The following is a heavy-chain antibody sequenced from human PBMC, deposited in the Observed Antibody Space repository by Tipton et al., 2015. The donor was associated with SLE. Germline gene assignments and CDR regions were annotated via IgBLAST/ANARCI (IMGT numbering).Heavy chain of an antibody. CDR3: AKDLNRVATSPFDY. Sequence: SLRLSCAASGFTFANYAMSWVCQAPGKGLEWVSAISGSGDRTYYADSVKGHFTISRDNSKNTLYLQMNSLRVEDTAVYYCAKDLNRVATSPFDYWGQGTLVTVSS. CDR2: ISGSGDRT. J-gene: IGHJ4*02. V-gene: IGHV3-23*01. CDR1: GFTFANYA. D-gene: IGHD5-12*01.